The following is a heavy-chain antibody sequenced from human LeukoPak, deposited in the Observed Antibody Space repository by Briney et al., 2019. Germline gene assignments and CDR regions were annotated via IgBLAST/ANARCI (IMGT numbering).Heavy chain of an antibody. CDR3: ARAPSHYDFWSGYYGTPSEFDY. CDR2: IYCSGST. D-gene: IGHD3-3*01. Sequence: SETLSLTCTVSGGSISSYYWSWIRQPPGKGLEWIGYIYCSGSTNYNPSLKSRVTISVDTSKNQFSLKLSSVTAADTAVYYCARAPSHYDFWSGYYGTPSEFDYWGQGTLVTVSS. CDR1: GGSISSYY. J-gene: IGHJ4*02. V-gene: IGHV4-59*01.